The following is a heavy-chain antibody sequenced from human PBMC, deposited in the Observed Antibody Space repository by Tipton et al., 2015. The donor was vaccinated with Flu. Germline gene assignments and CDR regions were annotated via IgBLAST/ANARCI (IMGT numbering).Heavy chain of an antibody. V-gene: IGHV4-34*01. D-gene: IGHD5-12*01. CDR2: INHSGST. CDR3: ARGKGSGYYYSYYGMDV. CDR1: GGSFSGYY. J-gene: IGHJ6*02. Sequence: TLSLTCAVYGGSFSGYYWSWIRQPPGKGLEWIGEINHSGSTNYNPSLKSRVTISVDTSKNQFSLKLSSVTAADTAVYYCARGKGSGYYYSYYGMDVWGQGTTVTVSS.